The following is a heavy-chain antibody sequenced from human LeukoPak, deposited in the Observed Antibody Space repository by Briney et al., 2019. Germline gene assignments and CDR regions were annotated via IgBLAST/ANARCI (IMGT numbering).Heavy chain of an antibody. V-gene: IGHV4-59*01. Sequence: PSETLSLTCTVSGDSITTYYWSWIRQPPGKGLEWIGYIFQSGTTKYNPSLKSRVTILSDVSKNQFSLNLTSVTAADTAVYYCARDPWGRFDYWGQGTLVAVSS. CDR1: GDSITTYY. J-gene: IGHJ4*02. D-gene: IGHD7-27*01. CDR3: ARDPWGRFDY. CDR2: IFQSGTT.